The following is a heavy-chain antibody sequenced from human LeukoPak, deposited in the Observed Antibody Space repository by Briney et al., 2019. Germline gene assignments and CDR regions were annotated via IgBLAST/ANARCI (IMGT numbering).Heavy chain of an antibody. V-gene: IGHV4-61*02. CDR1: GGSISSGSYY. CDR2: IYTSGST. J-gene: IGHJ5*02. Sequence: SETLSLTSTVSGGSISSGSYYWTWIRQPAGKGLEWIGRIYTSGSTNYNPSLKSRVTISVDTSKNQFSLKLSSVTAADTAMYYCARGSSNWDWFDPWGQGTLVTVSS. D-gene: IGHD2/OR15-2a*01. CDR3: ARGSSNWDWFDP.